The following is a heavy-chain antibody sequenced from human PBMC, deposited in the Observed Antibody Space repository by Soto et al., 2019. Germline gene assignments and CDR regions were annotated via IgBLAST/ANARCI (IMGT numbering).Heavy chain of an antibody. Sequence: QVQLQESGPGLVKPSETLSLTCTVSGGSISSYYWSWIRQPPGKGLEWIAYIYYSGSTNYNPSLKNRLTXXVDTSQHQFSPKLSSVTAADTAVYYCARYSWYFDLWGRGTLVTVSS. V-gene: IGHV4-59*08. CDR2: IYYSGST. J-gene: IGHJ2*01. CDR1: GGSISSYY. CDR3: ARYSWYFDL. D-gene: IGHD1-26*01.